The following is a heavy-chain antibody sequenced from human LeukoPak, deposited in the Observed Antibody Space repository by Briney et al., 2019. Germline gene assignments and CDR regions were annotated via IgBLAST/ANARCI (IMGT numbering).Heavy chain of an antibody. J-gene: IGHJ4*02. V-gene: IGHV3-48*03. CDR1: GFTFSSYE. CDR2: ISSSGSTI. D-gene: IGHD3-10*01. CDR3: ARQGGLGFGELGY. Sequence: EGSLRLSCAASGFTFSSYEMNWVRQAPGKGLEWVSYISSSGSTIYYADSVKGRFTISRDNAKNSLYLQMNSLRAEDTAVYYCARQGGLGFGELGYWGQGTLVTVSS.